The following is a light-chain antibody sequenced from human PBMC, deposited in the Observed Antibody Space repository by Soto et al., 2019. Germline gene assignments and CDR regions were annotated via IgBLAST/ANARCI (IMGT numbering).Light chain of an antibody. Sequence: QSVLTQPPSASGSPGQSVTISCTGTSSDVGGYDYVSWYKQHPGKAPKLMIYEVSKRPSGVPDRFSGSKSGNTAALTVSGLQAKDEADYYCSSYVGTNSYAFGPGTKVTVL. CDR2: EVS. J-gene: IGLJ1*01. CDR1: SSDVGGYDY. CDR3: SSYVGTNSYA. V-gene: IGLV2-8*01.